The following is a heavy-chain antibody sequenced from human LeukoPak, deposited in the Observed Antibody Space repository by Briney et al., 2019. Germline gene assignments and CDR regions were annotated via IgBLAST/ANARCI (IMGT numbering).Heavy chain of an antibody. Sequence: GGSLRLSCAASGFTFSSYSMNWVRQPPGKGLEWVSSIGSSTSYIYYADSLKGRFTISRDNAKNSLYLQMNSLRAEDTAVYYCARDSYGGYFFDPWGQGTLVTVSS. CDR1: GFTFSSYS. CDR2: IGSSTSYI. CDR3: ARDSYGGYFFDP. J-gene: IGHJ5*02. V-gene: IGHV3-21*01. D-gene: IGHD4-17*01.